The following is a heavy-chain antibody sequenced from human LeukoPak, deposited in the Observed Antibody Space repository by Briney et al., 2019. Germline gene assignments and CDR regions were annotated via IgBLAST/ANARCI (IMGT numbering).Heavy chain of an antibody. J-gene: IGHJ4*02. V-gene: IGHV3-7*01. Sequence: GGSLRLSCAASGFTFNNYAMSWVRQAPGKGLEWVANIKQDGSEKYYVDSVKGRFTISRDNAKNSLYLQMNSLRAEDTAVYYCARRSLWSGSDYWGQGTLVTVSS. CDR3: ARRSLWSGSDY. D-gene: IGHD3-3*01. CDR1: GFTFNNYA. CDR2: IKQDGSEK.